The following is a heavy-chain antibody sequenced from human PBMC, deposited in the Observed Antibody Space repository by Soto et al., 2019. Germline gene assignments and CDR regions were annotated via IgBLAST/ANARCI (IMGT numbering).Heavy chain of an antibody. Sequence: QVQLVQSGSELKKPGASVKVSCKASGYTFTSYAMNWVRQAPGQGLEWMGWINTNTGNPTYAQGFRGRFFLSLDTSVSTAYLQICSLKAEDTAVYYCARGGGYSYGYAHYYYYYGMDVWGQGTTVTVSS. CDR1: GYTFTSYA. CDR2: INTNTGNP. J-gene: IGHJ6*02. V-gene: IGHV7-4-1*01. D-gene: IGHD5-18*01. CDR3: ARGGGYSYGYAHYYYYYGMDV.